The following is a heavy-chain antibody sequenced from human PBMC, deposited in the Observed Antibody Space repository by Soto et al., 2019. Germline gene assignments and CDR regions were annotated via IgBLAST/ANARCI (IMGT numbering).Heavy chain of an antibody. CDR3: AGDSYIFRYLDRSFYCAIDV. CDR2: ISYDGSNK. V-gene: IGHV3-30-3*01. D-gene: IGHD3-9*01. Sequence: GGSLRLSCAASGFTFSSYAMQWVRQAPGKGLEWVAVISYDGSNKYYADSVTGRFTISRDNSKNTLYLQMNSQGTEDTAVYYCAGDSYIFRYLDRSFYCAIDVWGQRTTVTVSS. J-gene: IGHJ6*02. CDR1: GFTFSSYA.